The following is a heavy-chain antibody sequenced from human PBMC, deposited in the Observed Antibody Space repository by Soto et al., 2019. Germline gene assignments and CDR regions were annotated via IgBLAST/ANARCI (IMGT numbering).Heavy chain of an antibody. J-gene: IGHJ4*02. CDR3: ARSYYYGSGSYYFDY. Sequence: SETLSLTCTVSGGSMISYYWSWIRQPPGRGLEWIGFIYYAGSTKYNPSLNSRVTISVDTSKNQFSLKLSSVTAADTAVYYCARSYYYGSGSYYFDYWGQGTLVTVS. CDR2: IYYAGST. CDR1: GGSMISYY. V-gene: IGHV4-59*01. D-gene: IGHD3-10*01.